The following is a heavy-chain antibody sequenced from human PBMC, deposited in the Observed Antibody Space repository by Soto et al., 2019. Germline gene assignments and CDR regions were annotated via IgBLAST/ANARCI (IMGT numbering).Heavy chain of an antibody. D-gene: IGHD6-6*01. CDR3: ARGFMMAAPDYYYYGMDV. V-gene: IGHV4-59*01. CDR2: IYYSGST. CDR1: GGSISSYY. Sequence: PSETVSLTCTVTGGSISSYYWSWIRQPPGKGLEWIGYIYYSGSTNYNPSLKSRVTISVDTSKNQFSLKLSSVTAADTAVYYCARGFMMAAPDYYYYGMDVWGQGTTVTV. J-gene: IGHJ6*02.